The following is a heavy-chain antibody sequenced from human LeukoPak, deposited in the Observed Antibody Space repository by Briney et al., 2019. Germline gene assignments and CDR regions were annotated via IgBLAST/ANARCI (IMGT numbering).Heavy chain of an antibody. CDR2: ISGSGGTT. J-gene: IGHJ3*02. V-gene: IGHV3-23*01. CDR1: GFTFSQYC. Sequence: TGGSLRLSCAASGFTFSQYCMTWVRQAPGKGLEWVSSISGSGGTTYYSDSVKGRFIISRDNSKITLSLQMNSLRVEDTAVYFCARLDTSYEILTGLHAFDIWGQGTMVTVSS. D-gene: IGHD3-9*01. CDR3: ARLDTSYEILTGLHAFDI.